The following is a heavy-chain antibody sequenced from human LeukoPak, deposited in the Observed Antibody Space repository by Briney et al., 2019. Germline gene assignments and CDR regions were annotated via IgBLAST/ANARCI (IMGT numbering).Heavy chain of an antibody. V-gene: IGHV4-39*01. D-gene: IGHD2-15*01. CDR2: IHHSGST. CDR3: ARGGWSIDF. J-gene: IGHJ2*01. CDR1: GDAITSDKYY. Sequence: PSETLSLACTVSGDAITSDKYYWGWIRQPPGKGLEWIGNIHHSGSTYYSPSLKSRVTISVDTSKNQFSLGLRSVTTADTAVYYCARGGWSIDFWGRGTLVTVSS.